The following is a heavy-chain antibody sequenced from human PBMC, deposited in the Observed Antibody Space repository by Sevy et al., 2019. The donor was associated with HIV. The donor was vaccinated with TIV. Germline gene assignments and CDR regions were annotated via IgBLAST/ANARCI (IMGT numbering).Heavy chain of an antibody. CDR1: GFTFSSYW. J-gene: IGHJ4*02. CDR2: ISADGSRT. CDR3: ARDFKETG. D-gene: IGHD3-9*01. Sequence: GGSLRISCAASGFTFSSYWMHWVRQAPGKGLVWVSGISADGSRTVYEDSVKGRFTISRDNAKNTLYLQMNSLRAEDTAVYYCARDFKETGRGQGTLVTVSS. V-gene: IGHV3-74*01.